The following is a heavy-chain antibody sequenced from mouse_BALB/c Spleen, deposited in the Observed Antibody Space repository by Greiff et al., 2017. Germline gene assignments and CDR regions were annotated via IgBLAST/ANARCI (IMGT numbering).Heavy chain of an antibody. CDR2: ISSGGSYT. D-gene: IGHD1-1*01. Sequence: EVMLVESGGGLVKPGGSLKLSCAASGFTFSSYTMSWVRQTPEKRLEWVATISSGGSYTYYPDSVKGRFTISSDNAKNTLYLQMSSLKSEDTAMYYCTRDGGTTVVHFDYWGQGTTLTVSS. V-gene: IGHV5-6-4*01. J-gene: IGHJ2*01. CDR3: TRDGGTTVVHFDY. CDR1: GFTFSSYT.